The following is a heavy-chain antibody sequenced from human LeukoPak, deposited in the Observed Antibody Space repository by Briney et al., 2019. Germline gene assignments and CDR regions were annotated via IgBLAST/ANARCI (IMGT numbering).Heavy chain of an antibody. CDR1: GDSVSSNSAA. CDR2: TYYRSKWYN. Sequence: SQTLSLTCAISGDSVSSNSAAWNWIRQSPSRGLEWLGRTYYRSKWYNDYAVSVKSRITINPDTSKNQFSLQLNSVTPEDTAVYYCARESGSSWYQGFRGLGYWGQGTLVTVSS. D-gene: IGHD6-13*01. V-gene: IGHV6-1*01. J-gene: IGHJ4*02. CDR3: ARESGSSWYQGFRGLGY.